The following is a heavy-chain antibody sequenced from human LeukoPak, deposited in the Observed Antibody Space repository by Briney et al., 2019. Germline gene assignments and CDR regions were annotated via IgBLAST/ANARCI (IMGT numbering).Heavy chain of an antibody. V-gene: IGHV3-49*04. CDR1: GFTFSSYA. CDR3: ACLGPDDFDY. J-gene: IGHJ4*02. CDR2: IRSKAYGGTT. Sequence: PGGSLRLSCAASGFTFSSYAMSWVRQAPGKGLEWVGFIRSKAYGGTTEYAASVKGRFTISRDDSKSIAYLQMNSLKTEDTAVYYCACLGPDDFDYWGQGTLVTVSS.